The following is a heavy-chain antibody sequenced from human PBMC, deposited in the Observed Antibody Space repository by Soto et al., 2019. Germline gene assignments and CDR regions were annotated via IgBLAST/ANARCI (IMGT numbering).Heavy chain of an antibody. J-gene: IGHJ6*02. CDR3: ENFINVAAAYAPHYVRMDV. D-gene: IGHD6-13*01. CDR1: GFTFSVYP. V-gene: IGHV3-30-3*01. Sequence: AGSLTLSCGVSGFTFSVYPMHWVRQAPGKGLEWVAFISFLGSNIQYTDSVKGRFTIARDNSKHTLYLQVNSLSPDDAAVYRCENFINVAAAYAPHYVRMDVWGQGTVVTVSS. CDR2: ISFLGSNI.